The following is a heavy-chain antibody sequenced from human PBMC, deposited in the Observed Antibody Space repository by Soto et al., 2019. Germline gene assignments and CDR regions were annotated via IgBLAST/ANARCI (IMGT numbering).Heavy chain of an antibody. D-gene: IGHD3-22*01. J-gene: IGHJ4*01. V-gene: IGHV1-8*01. CDR3: ARGPGALMYYYDSSGYFFYC. Sequence: ASVKVSCKASGYTFTSYDINWVRQATGQGLEWMGWMNPNSGNTGYAQKFQGRVTMTRNTSISTAYMELSSLRSEDTAVYYCARGPGALMYYYDSSGYFFYCWGQGSLVAVSS. CDR1: GYTFTSYD. CDR2: MNPNSGNT.